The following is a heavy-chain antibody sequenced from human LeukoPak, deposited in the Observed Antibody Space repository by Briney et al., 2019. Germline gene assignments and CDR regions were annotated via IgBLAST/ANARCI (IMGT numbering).Heavy chain of an antibody. CDR1: GFTFSSYA. V-gene: IGHV3-23*01. CDR3: AKVVGATTRGYFDY. D-gene: IGHD1-26*01. Sequence: PGGSLRLSCAASGFTFSSYAMSWVRQAPGKGLEWVSTISSSGGSTYYADSVKGRFTISRDNSKNTLYLQMNSLRAGDTAVYYCAKVVGATTRGYFDYWGQGTLVTVSS. CDR2: ISSSGGST. J-gene: IGHJ4*02.